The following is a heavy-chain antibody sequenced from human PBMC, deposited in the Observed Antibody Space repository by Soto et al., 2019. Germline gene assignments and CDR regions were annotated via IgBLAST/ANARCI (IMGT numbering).Heavy chain of an antibody. Sequence: QVQLQESGPGLVKPSQTLSLTCTVSGGSINSGGYCWSWIRQHPGKGLDWIGCISYGGSTSYNPSPKSRVTISVDTSKNQSSLKLTSVTAADTAVYYCPRGLLVWGQGALITVSS. CDR1: GGSINSGGYC. V-gene: IGHV4-31*03. CDR3: PRGLLV. CDR2: ISYGGST. J-gene: IGHJ4*02. D-gene: IGHD5-18*01.